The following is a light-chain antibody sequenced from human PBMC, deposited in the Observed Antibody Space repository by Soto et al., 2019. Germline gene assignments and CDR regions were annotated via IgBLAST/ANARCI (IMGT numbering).Light chain of an antibody. CDR2: GAS. CDR1: QSVTTN. Sequence: EVVMTQSPATLSVSPGERVTFSCRASQSVTTNLAWYQHKPGQSPRLLISGASTGVSGIPPRFSGSGSGTEFTLTIDRLQSADFAVYYCQQYDRWPVTFGGGTKVEIK. CDR3: QQYDRWPVT. V-gene: IGKV3-15*01. J-gene: IGKJ4*01.